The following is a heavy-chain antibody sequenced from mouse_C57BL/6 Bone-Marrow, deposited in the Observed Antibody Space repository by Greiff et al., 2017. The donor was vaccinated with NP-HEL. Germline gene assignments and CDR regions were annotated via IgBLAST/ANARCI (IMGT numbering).Heavy chain of an antibody. CDR3: ARWGYVDV. V-gene: IGHV5-17*01. CDR2: ISSGSSTI. CDR1: GFTFSDYG. Sequence: EVMLVESGGGLVKPGGSLKLSCAASGFTFSDYGMHWVRQAPEKGLEWVAYISSGSSTIYSADTVTGRFTIARDKAKNTLFLQMTSLRSEDTAMYYCARWGYVDVWGTGTTVTVSS. J-gene: IGHJ1*03.